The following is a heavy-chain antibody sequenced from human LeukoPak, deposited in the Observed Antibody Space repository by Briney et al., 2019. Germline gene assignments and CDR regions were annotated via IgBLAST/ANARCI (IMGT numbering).Heavy chain of an antibody. J-gene: IGHJ5*02. Sequence: GGSLRLSCAASGFTFSSYAMSWVRQAPGKGLEWVSAISGSGGSTYYADSVKGRFTISRDNSKNTRYLQMNSLRAEDTAVYYCAKSGGFNIAAARFDPWGQGTLVTVSS. CDR3: AKSGGFNIAAARFDP. CDR2: ISGSGGST. CDR1: GFTFSSYA. V-gene: IGHV3-23*01. D-gene: IGHD6-13*01.